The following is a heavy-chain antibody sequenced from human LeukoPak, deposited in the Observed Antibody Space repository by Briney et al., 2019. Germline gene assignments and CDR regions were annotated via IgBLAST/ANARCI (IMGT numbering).Heavy chain of an antibody. D-gene: IGHD2-2*01. CDR3: ARDKMHCSSTSCYYYYYMDV. CDR1: GFTFSSYW. V-gene: IGHV3-7*01. CDR2: IKQDGSEK. J-gene: IGHJ6*03. Sequence: GGSLRLSCAASGFTFSSYWMSWVRQAPGKGLEWVANIKQDGSEKYYVDSVKGRFSISRDNAKNSLYLQMNSLRAEDTAVYYCARDKMHCSSTSCYYYYYMDVWGKGTTVTVSS.